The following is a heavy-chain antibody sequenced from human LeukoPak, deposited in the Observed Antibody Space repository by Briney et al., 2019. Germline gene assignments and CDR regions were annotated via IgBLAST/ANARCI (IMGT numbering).Heavy chain of an antibody. J-gene: IGHJ3*02. V-gene: IGHV6-1*01. CDR2: TYYRSKWYN. Sequence: SQTPSLTCAISGDSVSSDSAAWNWIRQSPSRGLEWLGRTYYRSKWYNDYVVSVKSRITINPDTSKNQFSLQLNSVTPEDTAVYFCAREVISTYAFDIWGQGTMVTVSS. D-gene: IGHD3-10*01. CDR1: GDSVSSDSAA. CDR3: AREVISTYAFDI.